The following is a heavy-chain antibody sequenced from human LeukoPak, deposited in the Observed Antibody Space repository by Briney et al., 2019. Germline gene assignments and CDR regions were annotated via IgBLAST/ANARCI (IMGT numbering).Heavy chain of an antibody. CDR3: ASGYSSGSGVFDY. D-gene: IGHD6-19*01. V-gene: IGHV1-69*13. J-gene: IGHJ4*02. Sequence: ASVKVSCKASGGTFSSYAISWVRQAPGQGLEWMGGIIPIFGTANYAQRFQGRVTITADESTSTAYMELSSLRSEDTAVYYCASGYSSGSGVFDYWGRGTRVTVSS. CDR2: IIPIFGTA. CDR1: GGTFSSYA.